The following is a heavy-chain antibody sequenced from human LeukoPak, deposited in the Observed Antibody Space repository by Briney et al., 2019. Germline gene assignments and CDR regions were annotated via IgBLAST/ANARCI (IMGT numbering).Heavy chain of an antibody. CDR1: GFDFSHYG. D-gene: IGHD3-9*01. V-gene: IGHV3-23*01. Sequence: GGSLRLSCAASGFDFSHYGMSWVRQSPGKGLEWVSIFSGTGTLTYYADSVKGRFTISRDDSKNVLYLQMNSLRDEDTAVYYCAKGDSYYDLLTCFDFWGPGTLITVSS. CDR3: AKGDSYYDLLTCFDF. CDR2: FSGTGTLT. J-gene: IGHJ4*02.